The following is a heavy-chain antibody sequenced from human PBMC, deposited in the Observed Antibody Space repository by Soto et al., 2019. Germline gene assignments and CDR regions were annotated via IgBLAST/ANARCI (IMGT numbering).Heavy chain of an antibody. D-gene: IGHD5-12*01. CDR1: GGSFSGYY. J-gene: IGHJ4*02. CDR2: INHSGST. V-gene: IGHV4-34*01. CDR3: ARGEWLNYFDY. Sequence: SETLSLTCAVYGGSFSGYYWSWIRQPPGKGLEWIGEINHSGSTNYNPSLKSRVTKTVDTSKNRFSLKLSSVTASDTAVYYCARGEWLNYFDYWGQGTLVTVSS.